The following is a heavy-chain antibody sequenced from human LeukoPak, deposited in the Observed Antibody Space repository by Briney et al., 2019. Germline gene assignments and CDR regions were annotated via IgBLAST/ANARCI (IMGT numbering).Heavy chain of an antibody. CDR2: IIPIFGTA. V-gene: IGHV1-69*06. Sequence: SVKVSCKASGCTFSSYAISWVRQAPGQGLDWMGGIIPIFGTANYAQKFQGRVTITADKYTSTAYMELSSLRSEDTAVYYCARGDGYNPRYWGQGTLVTVSS. CDR1: GCTFSSYA. CDR3: ARGDGYNPRY. D-gene: IGHD5-24*01. J-gene: IGHJ4*02.